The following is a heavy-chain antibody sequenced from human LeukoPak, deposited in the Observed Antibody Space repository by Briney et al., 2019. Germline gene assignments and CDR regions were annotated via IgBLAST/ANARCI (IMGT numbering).Heavy chain of an antibody. V-gene: IGHV1-2*02. CDR1: GYTFTGYY. D-gene: IGHD3-22*01. Sequence: GASVEVSCKASGYTFTGYYMHRVRQAPGQGLEWMGWINPNSGGTYYAQKFQGRVTMTRDTSISTAYMELSRLRSDDTAVYYCTKNYYDSGDYYYFDYWGQGTLVTVSS. J-gene: IGHJ4*02. CDR2: INPNSGGT. CDR3: TKNYYDSGDYYYFDY.